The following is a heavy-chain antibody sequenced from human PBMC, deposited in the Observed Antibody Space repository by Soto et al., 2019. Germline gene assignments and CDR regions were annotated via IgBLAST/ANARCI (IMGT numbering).Heavy chain of an antibody. CDR2: INAGNGNT. CDR1: GYTFTSYA. V-gene: IGHV1-3*01. J-gene: IGHJ4*02. D-gene: IGHD3-22*01. Sequence: ASVKVSCKASGYTFTSYAIHWVRQAPGQRLEWMGWINAGNGNTKYSQKFQGRVTITRDTSASTAYMELSSLRSEDTAVYYCAADYYDSSGYYSGLSYWGQGTLVTVSS. CDR3: AADYYDSSGYYSGLSY.